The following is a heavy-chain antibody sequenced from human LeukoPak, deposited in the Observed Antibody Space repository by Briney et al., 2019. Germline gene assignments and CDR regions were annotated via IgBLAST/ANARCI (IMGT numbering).Heavy chain of an antibody. J-gene: IGHJ4*02. V-gene: IGHV3-23*01. CDR1: GFTFSGFA. CDR3: AKVTRVAVAGYFDY. CDR2: VSNSGGST. D-gene: IGHD6-19*01. Sequence: GGSLRLSCAASGFTFSGFAMSWVRQAPGKGLEWVSAVSNSGGSTYYADSVKGRFTISRDNSKNTLYLQMNSLRAEDTAVYYCAKVTRVAVAGYFDYWGQGTLVTVSS.